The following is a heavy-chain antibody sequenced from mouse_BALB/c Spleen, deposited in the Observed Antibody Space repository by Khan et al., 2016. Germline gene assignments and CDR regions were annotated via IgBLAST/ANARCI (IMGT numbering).Heavy chain of an antibody. CDR3: ARKMGITTRGPWFPY. D-gene: IGHD2-4*01. CDR1: GYTFTSYT. V-gene: IGHV1-4*01. CDR2: INPSSGYT. J-gene: IGHJ3*01. Sequence: QVQLQQSGAELARPGASVKMSCKAPGYTFTSYTMHWVKQRPGQGLEWIGYINPSSGYTNYNQRFKDKATLTADKSSSTAYIQLSSLTSEDSAVYSCARKMGITTRGPWFPYWGQGTLVTVSA.